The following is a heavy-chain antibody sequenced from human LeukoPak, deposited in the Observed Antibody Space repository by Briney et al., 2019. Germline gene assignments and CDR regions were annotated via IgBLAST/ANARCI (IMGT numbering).Heavy chain of an antibody. J-gene: IGHJ6*03. D-gene: IGHD1-1*01. CDR1: GFTFSSYE. V-gene: IGHV3-48*03. Sequence: PGGSLRLSCAASGFTFSSYEMNWVRQAPGKGLEWVSYISSSGSTIYYADSVKGRFTISRDNAKNSLYLQMNSLRAEDTALYHCARVLRLERPYYYYYMDVWGKGTTVTISS. CDR3: ARVLRLERPYYYYYMDV. CDR2: ISSSGSTI.